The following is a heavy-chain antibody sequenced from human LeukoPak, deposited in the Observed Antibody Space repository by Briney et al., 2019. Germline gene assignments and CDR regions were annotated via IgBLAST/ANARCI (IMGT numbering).Heavy chain of an antibody. CDR1: GGSISSGGYY. CDR3: ARGLNSGSYGN. J-gene: IGHJ4*02. V-gene: IGHV4-61*02. Sequence: SETLSLTCTVSGGSISSGGYYWSWIRQPAGKGLEWIGRIYTSGSANYNPSLKSRVTISVDTSKNQFSLKLSSVTAADTAVYYCARGLNSGSYGNWGQGTLVTVSS. CDR2: IYTSGSA. D-gene: IGHD1-26*01.